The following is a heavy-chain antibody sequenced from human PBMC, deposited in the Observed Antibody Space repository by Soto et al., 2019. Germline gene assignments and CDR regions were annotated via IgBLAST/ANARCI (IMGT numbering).Heavy chain of an antibody. CDR1: GASTVSHYH. J-gene: IGHJ4*02. V-gene: IGHV4-31*02. Sequence: QVQLQESGPGLVKPSQTLSLTCSVSGASTVSHYHWTWIRQPPGKGLEWMGYIFNRGTTFYNPSLTSRLSISMDTSGNHVSLELRSVTAADTAVYDCALALGPTTGLDYWGQGTLVTVSS. CDR2: IFNRGTT. CDR3: ALALGPTTGLDY. D-gene: IGHD1-26*01.